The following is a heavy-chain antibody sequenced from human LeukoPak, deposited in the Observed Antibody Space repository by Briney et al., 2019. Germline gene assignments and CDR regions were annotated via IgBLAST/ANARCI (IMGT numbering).Heavy chain of an antibody. V-gene: IGHV1-24*01. CDR2: FDPEDGET. D-gene: IGHD5-12*01. CDR3: ATMATIPLDFDC. Sequence: GASVKVSCKVSGYTLTELSMHWVRQAPGKGLEWTGGFDPEDGETIYAQKFQGRVTMTEDTSTDTAYMELSSLGSEDTAVYYCATMATIPLDFDCWGQGTLVTVSS. CDR1: GYTLTELS. J-gene: IGHJ4*02.